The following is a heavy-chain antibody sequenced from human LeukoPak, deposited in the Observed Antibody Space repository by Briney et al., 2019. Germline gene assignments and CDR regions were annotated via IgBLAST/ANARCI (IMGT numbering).Heavy chain of an antibody. CDR2: IFYSGST. D-gene: IGHD6-19*01. J-gene: IGHJ4*02. Sequence: SETLSLTCTVSGGSINSYYWSWIRQPPGKGLEWIGYIFYSGSTNYNPSLKSRVTISVDTSKNQFSLKLSSVTAADTAVYYCARGRGGYSSGSGPPSYHFDYWGQGTLVTVSS. CDR1: GGSINSYY. CDR3: ARGRGGYSSGSGPPSYHFDY. V-gene: IGHV4-59*01.